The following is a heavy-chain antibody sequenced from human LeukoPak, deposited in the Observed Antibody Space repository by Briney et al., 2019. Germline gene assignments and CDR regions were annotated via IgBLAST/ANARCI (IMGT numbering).Heavy chain of an antibody. CDR1: GFTFSSYA. V-gene: IGHV3-23*01. CDR2: ISGSGGST. Sequence: GGSLRLSCAASGFTFSSYALSWVRQAPGKGLEWASVISGSGGSTYYADSVKGRFTISRDNSKNTLYLQMNSLRAEDTAVYYCAKVPGDYYYMDVWGKGTTVTVSS. CDR3: AKVPGDYYYMDV. J-gene: IGHJ6*03.